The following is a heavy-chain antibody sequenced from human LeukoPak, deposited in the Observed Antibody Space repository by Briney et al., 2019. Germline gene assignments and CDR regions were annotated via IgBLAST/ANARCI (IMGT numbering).Heavy chain of an antibody. CDR3: AKGARSTVASAGDY. D-gene: IGHD1-1*01. CDR2: ISGSGGST. CDR1: GFTFSSYA. J-gene: IGHJ4*02. V-gene: IGHV3-23*01. Sequence: GGSLRLSCAASGFTFSSYAMTWVRQAPGKGLEWVSAISGSGGSTYYADSVTGRFSISRDNSKNTVYLQMNSLRDEDTAVYYCAKGARSTVASAGDYWGQGTLVSVST.